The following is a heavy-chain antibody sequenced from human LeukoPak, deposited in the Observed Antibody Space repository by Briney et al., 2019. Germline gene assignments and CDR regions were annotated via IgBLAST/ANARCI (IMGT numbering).Heavy chain of an antibody. CDR2: ISGSGGST. D-gene: IGHD2-2*01. J-gene: IGHJ3*02. CDR3: AKSSSGVPAAPNAFDI. CDR1: GFTFSSYA. V-gene: IGHV3-23*01. Sequence: GGSLRLSCAASGFTFSSYAMSWVRQAPGKGLEWVSAISGSGGSTYYADSVKGRFTISRDNSKNTLYLQMNSLRAEDTAVYYCAKSSSGVPAAPNAFDIWGQGTMVTVSS.